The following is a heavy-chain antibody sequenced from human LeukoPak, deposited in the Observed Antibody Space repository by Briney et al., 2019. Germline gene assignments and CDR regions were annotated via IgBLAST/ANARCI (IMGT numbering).Heavy chain of an antibody. D-gene: IGHD4-17*01. CDR2: ISGSGGST. V-gene: IGHV3-23*01. J-gene: IGHJ1*01. Sequence: GGSLRLSCAASGFTFTSNAMSWVRQAPGKGLEWVSAISGSGGSTYYADSVKGRFTISRDNSKNTLYLQMNSLRAEDTAVYYCAKAGGYGDYALEYFQHWGQGTLVTVSS. CDR3: AKAGGYGDYALEYFQH. CDR1: GFTFTSNA.